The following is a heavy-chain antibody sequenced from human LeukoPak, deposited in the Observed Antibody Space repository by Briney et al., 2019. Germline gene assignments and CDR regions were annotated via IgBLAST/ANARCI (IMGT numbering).Heavy chain of an antibody. V-gene: IGHV4-34*01. CDR1: GGSFSGYY. CDR2: INHSGST. D-gene: IGHD6-6*01. CDR3: ARSGIAARLLYFDY. Sequence: SETLSPTCAVYGGSFSGYYWSWIRQPPGKGLEWIGEINHSGSTNYNPSLKSRVTISVDTSKNQFSLKLSSVTAADTAVYYCARSGIAARLLYFDYWGQGTLVTVSS. J-gene: IGHJ4*02.